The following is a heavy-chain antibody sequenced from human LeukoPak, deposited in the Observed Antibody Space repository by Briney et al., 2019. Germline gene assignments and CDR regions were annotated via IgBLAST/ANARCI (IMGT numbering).Heavy chain of an antibody. V-gene: IGHV1-8*01. Sequence: ASVKVSCKAPGYTFTSYDINWVRQATGQGLEWMGWMNPNSGNTGYAQKFQGRVTMTRNTSISTAYMELSSLRSEDTAVYYCARNTAMVYLPFGNYYYYGMDVWGQGTTVTVSS. J-gene: IGHJ6*02. D-gene: IGHD5-18*01. CDR1: GYTFTSYD. CDR3: ARNTAMVYLPFGNYYYYGMDV. CDR2: MNPNSGNT.